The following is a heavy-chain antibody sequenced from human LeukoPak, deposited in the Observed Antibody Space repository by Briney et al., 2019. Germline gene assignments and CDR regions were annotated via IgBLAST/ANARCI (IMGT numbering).Heavy chain of an antibody. CDR3: AIYGDYGGGYFDY. Sequence: ASVKVSCKASGGTFSSYAISWVRQAPGQGLEWMGGINPIFGTANYAQKFQGRVTITADESTSTAYMELSSLRSEDTAVYYCAIYGDYGGGYFDYWGQGTLVTVSS. V-gene: IGHV1-69*01. D-gene: IGHD4-17*01. J-gene: IGHJ4*02. CDR1: GGTFSSYA. CDR2: INPIFGTA.